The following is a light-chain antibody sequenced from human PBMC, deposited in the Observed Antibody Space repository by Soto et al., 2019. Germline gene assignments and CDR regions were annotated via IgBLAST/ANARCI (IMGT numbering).Light chain of an antibody. V-gene: IGLV2-14*03. CDR1: SGDVGGYDF. CDR3: SSYSTSSTLVI. CDR2: DVS. J-gene: IGLJ2*01. Sequence: QSVLTQPASVSGSPGQSITISCTGTSGDVGGYDFVSWYQQHPGKVPKLLIYDVSDRPSGVSNRFSGSKSGNTASLTISGLQAEDEADYYCSSYSTSSTLVIFGGGTQLTVL.